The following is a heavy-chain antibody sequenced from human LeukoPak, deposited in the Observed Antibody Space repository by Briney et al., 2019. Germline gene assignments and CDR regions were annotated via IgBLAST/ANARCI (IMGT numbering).Heavy chain of an antibody. CDR3: ARAPILGYCSGGSCFYFDY. J-gene: IGHJ4*02. Sequence: SETLSLTCTVSGGSISSSSYYWGWIRQPPGKGREWNVSVYYSGRTYYNPSLKSRVTISVDTSNNQFSLKLSSVTAADTAVYYCARAPILGYCSGGSCFYFDYWGQGTLVTVSS. D-gene: IGHD2-15*01. V-gene: IGHV4-39*01. CDR1: GGSISSSSYY. CDR2: VYYSGRT.